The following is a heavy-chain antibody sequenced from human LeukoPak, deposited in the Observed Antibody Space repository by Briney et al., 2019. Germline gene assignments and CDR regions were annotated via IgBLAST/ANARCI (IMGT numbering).Heavy chain of an antibody. CDR2: ISSSSSYI. J-gene: IGHJ4*02. V-gene: IGHV3-21*01. Sequence: GGSLRLSCAASGFTFSSYSMNWVRQAPGKGLEWVSSISSSSSYIYYADSVKGRFTISRDNAKNSLYLQMNSLRAEDTAVYYCARDSKGGDSSGYYPIDYWGQGALVTVSS. D-gene: IGHD3-22*01. CDR3: ARDSKGGDSSGYYPIDY. CDR1: GFTFSSYS.